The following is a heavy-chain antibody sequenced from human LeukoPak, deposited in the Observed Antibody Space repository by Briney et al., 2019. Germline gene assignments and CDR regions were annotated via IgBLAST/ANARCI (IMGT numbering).Heavy chain of an antibody. Sequence: SETLSLTCTVSDGSISSYYWTWIRQPAGKGLEWIGRIYASGSANYNPSLQSRVTMSVDTSKNPFSLKLSSVTAADTAVYYCARGGTGSTGFDYWGQGTLVTVSS. V-gene: IGHV4-4*07. CDR2: IYASGSA. CDR3: ARGGTGSTGFDY. J-gene: IGHJ4*02. CDR1: DGSISSYY. D-gene: IGHD1-7*01.